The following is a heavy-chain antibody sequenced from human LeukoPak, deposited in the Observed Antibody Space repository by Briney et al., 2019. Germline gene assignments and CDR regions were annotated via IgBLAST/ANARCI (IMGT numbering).Heavy chain of an antibody. CDR1: GFTFDDYA. CDR3: AKGGVYSGYFDY. CDR2: ISWNSGSI. Sequence: PGGSLRLSCAASGFTFDDYAMHWVRQAPGKGLEWVSGISWNSGSIGYADSVKGRFTISRDNAKNSLYLQMNSLRAEDTALYYCAKGGVYSGYFDYWGQGTLVTVSS. J-gene: IGHJ4*02. V-gene: IGHV3-9*01. D-gene: IGHD5-12*01.